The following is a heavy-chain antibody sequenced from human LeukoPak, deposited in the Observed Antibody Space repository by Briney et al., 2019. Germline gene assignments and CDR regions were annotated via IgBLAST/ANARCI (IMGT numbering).Heavy chain of an antibody. J-gene: IGHJ4*02. Sequence: SETLSLTCTVSGGSISSGGYYWSWIRQPPGKGLEWIGYIYHSGSTYYNPSLKSRVTISVDRSKNQFSLKLSSVTAADTAVYYCARAIIAAPDYWGQGTLVTVSS. CDR2: IYHSGST. CDR1: GGSISSGGYY. V-gene: IGHV4-30-2*01. CDR3: ARAIIAAPDY. D-gene: IGHD6-6*01.